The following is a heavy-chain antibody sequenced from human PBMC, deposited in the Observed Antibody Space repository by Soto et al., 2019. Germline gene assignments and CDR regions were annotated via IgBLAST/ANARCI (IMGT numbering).Heavy chain of an antibody. D-gene: IGHD3-22*01. J-gene: IGHJ5*02. CDR3: ARAPYYYDSSGYFPTFWFDP. CDR1: GGTFSSYT. Sequence: QVQLVQSGAEVKKPGSSVKVSCKASGGTFSSYTISWVRQAPGQGLEWMGRIIPILGIANYAQKFQGRVTITADKSTSTAYMELSSLRSEDTAVYYCARAPYYYDSSGYFPTFWFDPWGQGTLVTVSS. CDR2: IIPILGIA. V-gene: IGHV1-69*02.